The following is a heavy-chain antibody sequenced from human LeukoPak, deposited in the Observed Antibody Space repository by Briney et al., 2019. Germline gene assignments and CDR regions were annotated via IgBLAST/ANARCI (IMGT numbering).Heavy chain of an antibody. CDR3: ARAAYCSSTSCPGEGYYYYYMDV. Sequence: GGSLRLSCAASGFTFSSYSMNWVRQAPGKGLEWVSSIGSSSSYIYYADSVKGRFTISRDNAKNSLYLQMNSLRAEDTAVYYCARAAYCSSTSCPGEGYYYYYMDVWGKGTTVTVSS. CDR1: GFTFSSYS. J-gene: IGHJ6*03. D-gene: IGHD2-2*01. V-gene: IGHV3-21*01. CDR2: IGSSSSYI.